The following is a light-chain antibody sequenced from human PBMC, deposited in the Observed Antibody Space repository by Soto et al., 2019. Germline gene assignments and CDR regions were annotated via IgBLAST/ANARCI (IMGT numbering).Light chain of an antibody. Sequence: QSVLTQPASVSGSPGQSITISCTGTSSDVGGYNYVSWYQQQPGKAPKFMIYDVTNRPSAVSNRFSGSKSGNTASLTISVLQAEDEADYYCCSYTTSNARQIVFGTGTKVTVL. CDR1: SSDVGGYNY. V-gene: IGLV2-14*01. J-gene: IGLJ1*01. CDR3: CSYTTSNARQIV. CDR2: DVT.